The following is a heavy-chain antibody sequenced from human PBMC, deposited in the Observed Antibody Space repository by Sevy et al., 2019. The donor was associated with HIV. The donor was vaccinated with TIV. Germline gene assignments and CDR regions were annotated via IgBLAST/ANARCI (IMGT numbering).Heavy chain of an antibody. Sequence: GGSLRLSCAASGFTFNIYSMNWVRQAPGKGLEWVSSISGSSSYIFYADSLKGRFTISRDNAKNSLYLQMNSLRAEDTAVDYCARGGGDPRADCFDYWGQGTLVTVSS. CDR2: ISGSSSYI. CDR1: GFTFNIYS. D-gene: IGHD2-21*02. J-gene: IGHJ4*02. CDR3: ARGGGDPRADCFDY. V-gene: IGHV3-21*01.